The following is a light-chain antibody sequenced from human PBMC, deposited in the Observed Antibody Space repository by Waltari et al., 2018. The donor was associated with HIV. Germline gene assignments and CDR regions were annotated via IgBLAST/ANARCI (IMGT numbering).Light chain of an antibody. CDR2: ENS. CDR3: ATWDDSLSAVV. J-gene: IGLJ2*01. CDR1: DSHIGFTH. Sequence: QSVLTQPPSVSAAPGQKVTISCPGSDSHIGFTHISWYQHVPGTPPKRLFIENSNRLSGIPDRFSGSKSDTSATLDITGLQTGDEADYYCATWDDSLSAVVFGGGTKVTVL. V-gene: IGLV1-51*02.